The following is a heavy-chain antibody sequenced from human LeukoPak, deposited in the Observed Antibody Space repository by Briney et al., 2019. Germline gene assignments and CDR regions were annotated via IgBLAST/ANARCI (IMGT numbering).Heavy chain of an antibody. J-gene: IGHJ6*03. Sequence: GGSLRLSCAASGFSFSVYSMNWVRQAPGKGLEWVSYISASSGTIYYADSVKGRFTISRDNAKNSLYLQMNSLRGDDTAVYYCARRSEFGVLYYMDAWGKGTTVTVSS. V-gene: IGHV3-48*01. CDR1: GFSFSVYS. D-gene: IGHD3-16*01. CDR2: ISASSGTI. CDR3: ARRSEFGVLYYMDA.